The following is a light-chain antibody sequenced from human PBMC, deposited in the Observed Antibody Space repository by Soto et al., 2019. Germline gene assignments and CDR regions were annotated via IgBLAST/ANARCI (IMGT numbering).Light chain of an antibody. CDR3: QQYGNLPLT. V-gene: IGKV1-33*01. J-gene: IGKJ4*02. Sequence: DIQMTQSPSSLSASTGDRVAITCQASQDISDYLNWYQQKPGKAPKLLIHDALNLETGVPSRFSGSGSGTDFTFTISSLQPEDIATYYCQQYGNLPLTVGGGTKVDSK. CDR2: DAL. CDR1: QDISDY.